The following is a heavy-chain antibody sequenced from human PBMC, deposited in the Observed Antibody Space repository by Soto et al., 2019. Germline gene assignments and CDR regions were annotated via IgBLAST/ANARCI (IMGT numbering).Heavy chain of an antibody. J-gene: IGHJ4*02. D-gene: IGHD6-6*01. Sequence: SETLSLTCTVSGGSISSGDYYWSWIRQPPGKGLEWIGYIYYSGSTYYNPSLKSRVTISLDTSKNQFSLKLSSVTAADTAVYYCAREGSSIAVRPLAYSGQRTLVTVSS. CDR1: GGSISSGDYY. V-gene: IGHV4-30-4*01. CDR2: IYYSGST. CDR3: AREGSSIAVRPLAY.